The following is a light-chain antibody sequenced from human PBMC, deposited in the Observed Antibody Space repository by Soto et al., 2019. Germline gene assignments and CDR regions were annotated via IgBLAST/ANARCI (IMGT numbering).Light chain of an antibody. J-gene: IGKJ3*01. CDR2: GAS. V-gene: IGKV3-20*01. Sequence: EIVLTQSPGTLSLSPGERATLSCRASQSVSSNYLAWYQQKPGQAPRLLIYGASSRATGIPDRFSGSGSGTDFTLTISGLEPEDFAVYYCQQYGSSAFTFGPGTKLDIK. CDR3: QQYGSSAFT. CDR1: QSVSSNY.